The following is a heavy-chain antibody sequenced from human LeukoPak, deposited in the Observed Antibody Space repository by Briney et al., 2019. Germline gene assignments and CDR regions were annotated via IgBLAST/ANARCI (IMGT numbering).Heavy chain of an antibody. Sequence: TGGSLRLSCAASGFTFSSYAMGWVRQAPGKGLEWVSYISSSGSTIYYADSVKGRFTISRDNAKNSLYLQMNSLRAEDTAVYYCARAGYGIWNDFWSGYYDPSNAFDIWGQGTMVTVSS. J-gene: IGHJ3*02. CDR3: ARAGYGIWNDFWSGYYDPSNAFDI. V-gene: IGHV3-48*03. CDR1: GFTFSSYA. D-gene: IGHD3-3*01. CDR2: ISSSGSTI.